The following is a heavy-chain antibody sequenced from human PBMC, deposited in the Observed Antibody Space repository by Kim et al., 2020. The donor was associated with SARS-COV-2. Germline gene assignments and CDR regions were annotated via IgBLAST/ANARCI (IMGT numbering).Heavy chain of an antibody. V-gene: IGHV3-43*02. CDR3: AKDIHGDEYSSSLTDH. CDR1: GFVFDDHA. D-gene: IGHD6-6*01. J-gene: IGHJ4*01. Sequence: GGSLRLSCVTSGFVFDDHAMHWIRQPPGKGLQWVSFIDGDGGNTSSADSVKGRFTISRDNSKKSLYLQMDSLTTDDTAFYYCAKDIHGDEYSSSLTDHWG. CDR2: IDGDGGNT.